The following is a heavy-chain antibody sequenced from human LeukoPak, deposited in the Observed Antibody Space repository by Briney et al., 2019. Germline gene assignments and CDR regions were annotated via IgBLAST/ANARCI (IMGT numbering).Heavy chain of an antibody. V-gene: IGHV3-23*01. Sequence: GGSLRLSCVASGFTFSSYAMSWVRQAPGKGLEWVSAISGSGGSTYYADSVKGRFTISRDNSKNTLYLQMNSLRAEDTAVYYRAKEGGWFGELLPLDYWGQGTLVTVSS. CDR2: ISGSGGST. D-gene: IGHD3-10*01. J-gene: IGHJ4*02. CDR1: GFTFSSYA. CDR3: AKEGGWFGELLPLDY.